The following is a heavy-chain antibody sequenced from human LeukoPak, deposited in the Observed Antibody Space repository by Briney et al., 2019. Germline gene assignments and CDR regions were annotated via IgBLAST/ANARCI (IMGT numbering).Heavy chain of an antibody. J-gene: IGHJ4*02. Sequence: GGSLRLSCAASGFTFSSYAMRWVRQAPGKGLEWVSAISGSGGSTYYADSVKGWFTISRDNSKNTLYLQMNSLRAEDTAVYYCAKRPGIVVVPAATDYWGQGTLVTVSS. V-gene: IGHV3-23*01. CDR1: GFTFSSYA. D-gene: IGHD2-2*01. CDR2: ISGSGGST. CDR3: AKRPGIVVVPAATDY.